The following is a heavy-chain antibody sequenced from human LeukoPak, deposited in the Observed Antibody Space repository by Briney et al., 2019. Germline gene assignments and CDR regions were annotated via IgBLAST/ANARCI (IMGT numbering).Heavy chain of an antibody. CDR1: GGSISSSSYY. Sequence: SETLSLTCTVSGGSISSSSYYWGRIRQPPGKGLEWIGSIYYSGSTYYNPSLKSRVTISVDTSKNQFSLKLSSVTAADTAVYYCARHSVVPAAIWFDPWGQGTLVTVSA. V-gene: IGHV4-39*01. D-gene: IGHD2-2*01. J-gene: IGHJ5*02. CDR3: ARHSVVPAAIWFDP. CDR2: IYYSGST.